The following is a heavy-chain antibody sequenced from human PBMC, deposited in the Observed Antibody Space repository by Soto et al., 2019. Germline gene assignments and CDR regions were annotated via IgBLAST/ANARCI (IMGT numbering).Heavy chain of an antibody. Sequence: QVQLVESGGGVVQPGRSLRLSCAASGFTFSSYGMHWVRQAPGKGLEWVAVIWYDGSNKYYADSVKGRFTISRDNSKNTLDLQMNSLRAEDTAVYYCARGYSYGYYYYYGMDVWGQGTTVTVSS. V-gene: IGHV3-33*01. CDR1: GFTFSSYG. J-gene: IGHJ6*02. CDR2: IWYDGSNK. D-gene: IGHD5-18*01. CDR3: ARGYSYGYYYYYGMDV.